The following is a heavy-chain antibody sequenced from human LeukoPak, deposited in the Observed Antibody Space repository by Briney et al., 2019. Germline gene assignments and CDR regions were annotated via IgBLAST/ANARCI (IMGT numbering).Heavy chain of an antibody. CDR1: GGTFSSYA. J-gene: IGHJ4*02. CDR2: IIPIFGTA. D-gene: IGHD6-13*01. Sequence: SVKVSCKASGGTFSSYAISWVRQAPGQGLEWMGGIIPIFGTANYAQKFQGRVTITADKSTSTVYMELSSLRSEDTAVYYCARGEAAADSYYFDYWGQGTLVTVSS. CDR3: ARGEAAADSYYFDY. V-gene: IGHV1-69*06.